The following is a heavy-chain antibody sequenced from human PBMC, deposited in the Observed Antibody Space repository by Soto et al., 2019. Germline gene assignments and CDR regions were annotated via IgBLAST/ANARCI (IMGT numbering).Heavy chain of an antibody. Sequence: GESLKISCKGSGYSFTSYWISWVRQMPGKGLEWMGRIDPSDSYTNYSPSFQGHVTIAADKSISTAYLQWSSLRASDTAMYYCARPDYYDSSGYDFDYWGQGTLVTVSP. D-gene: IGHD3-22*01. CDR1: GYSFTSYW. CDR3: ARPDYYDSSGYDFDY. J-gene: IGHJ4*02. V-gene: IGHV5-10-1*01. CDR2: IDPSDSYT.